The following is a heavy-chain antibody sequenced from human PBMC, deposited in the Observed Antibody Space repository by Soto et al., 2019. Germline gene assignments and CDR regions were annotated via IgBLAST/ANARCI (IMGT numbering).Heavy chain of an antibody. CDR1: GFTFSRYG. CDR3: AREDYYDSSGYSLGGTFFDY. CDR2: LWYDGSNK. D-gene: IGHD3-22*01. Sequence: QVQLVESGGGGVQPGRSLRLSCAASGFTFSRYGMHWVREAPGKGLEGVAVLWYDGSNKYYADSVKGRFTISRDNSKNTRYMQMNSLRAEDTAVYYCAREDYYDSSGYSLGGTFFDYWGQGTLVTVSS. J-gene: IGHJ4*02. V-gene: IGHV3-33*01.